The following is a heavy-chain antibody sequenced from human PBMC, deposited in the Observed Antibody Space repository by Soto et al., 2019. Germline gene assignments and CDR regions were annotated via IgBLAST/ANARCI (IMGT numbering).Heavy chain of an antibody. Sequence: QITLRESGPTLVKPTQTPTLSCTLSGFSINTGGVGVGWIRQPPGKAPEWLALLYWNDDERYSPSLRYRLSVTKDASENRVVLTMTHLDPTDTGTYYCAKRRAISNKLFFDHWGQGALVTVSS. J-gene: IGHJ4*02. CDR3: AKRRAISNKLFFDH. D-gene: IGHD4-4*01. CDR2: LYWNDDE. V-gene: IGHV2-5*01. CDR1: GFSINTGGVG.